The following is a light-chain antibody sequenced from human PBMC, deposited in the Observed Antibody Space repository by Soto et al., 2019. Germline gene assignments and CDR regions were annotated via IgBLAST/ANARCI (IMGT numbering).Light chain of an antibody. V-gene: IGKV3-15*01. CDR1: QSVGSG. CDR2: DAF. Sequence: EIVMTQSPATLSVSPGERATLSCRASQSVGSGLAWYQQKPGQVPRLLIYDAFNRATGIPARFSGSGSGTEFTLTISSLQSEDFAVYYCQQYHDWPPTFGQGTKVDIK. CDR3: QQYHDWPPT. J-gene: IGKJ1*01.